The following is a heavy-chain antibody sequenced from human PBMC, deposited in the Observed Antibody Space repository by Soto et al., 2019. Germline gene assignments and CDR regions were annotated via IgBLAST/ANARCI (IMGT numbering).Heavy chain of an antibody. V-gene: IGHV3-21*06. CDR3: ARESEDLTSNFDY. CDR2: ISSTTNYI. Sequence: PGGSLRLCCAASGVTFTRYSMNWVRQAPGKGLEWVSSISSTTNYIYYGDSMKGRFTISRDNAKNSLYLEMNSLRAEDTAVYYCARESEDLTSNFDYWGQGNLVTVPS. J-gene: IGHJ4*02. CDR1: GVTFTRYS.